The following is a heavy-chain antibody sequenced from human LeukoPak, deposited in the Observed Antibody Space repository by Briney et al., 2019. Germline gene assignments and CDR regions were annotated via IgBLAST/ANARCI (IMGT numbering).Heavy chain of an antibody. D-gene: IGHD3-9*01. CDR3: ARTYDILTGPGFDP. Sequence: SETLSLTCTVSGGSISSYYWSWIRQPAGKGLEWIGRIYTSGSTNYNPSLESRVTMSVDTSKNQFSLKLSSVTAADTAVYYCARTYDILTGPGFDPWGQGTLVTVSS. CDR1: GGSISSYY. V-gene: IGHV4-4*07. CDR2: IYTSGST. J-gene: IGHJ5*02.